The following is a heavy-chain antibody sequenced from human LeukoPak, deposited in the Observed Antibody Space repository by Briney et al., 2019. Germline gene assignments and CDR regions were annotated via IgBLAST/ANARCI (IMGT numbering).Heavy chain of an antibody. CDR3: ARDEGYSSSLEFDY. CDR1: GFTFSSYG. J-gene: IGHJ4*02. D-gene: IGHD6-6*01. Sequence: PGGSLRLSCAASGFTFSSYGMHWVRQAPGKGLEWVAVIWYDGSNKYYADSVKGRFTISRDNSKNTLYLQMNSLRAEDTAVYYCARDEGYSSSLEFDYWGQGTLVTVSS. CDR2: IWYDGSNK. V-gene: IGHV3-33*01.